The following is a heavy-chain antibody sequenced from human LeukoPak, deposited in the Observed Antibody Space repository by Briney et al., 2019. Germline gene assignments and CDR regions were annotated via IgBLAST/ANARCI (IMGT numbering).Heavy chain of an antibody. CDR3: ARGPADLVVVVAARLLDY. CDR2: INHSGST. Sequence: PSETLSLTCAVYGGSFRDYYWSWIRQPPGKGLEWIGDINHSGSTNYNPSLKSRVTISVDTSKNQFSLKLSSVTAADTAVYYCARGPADLVVVVAARLLDYWGQGTLVTVSS. D-gene: IGHD2-15*01. CDR1: GGSFRDYY. J-gene: IGHJ4*02. V-gene: IGHV4-34*01.